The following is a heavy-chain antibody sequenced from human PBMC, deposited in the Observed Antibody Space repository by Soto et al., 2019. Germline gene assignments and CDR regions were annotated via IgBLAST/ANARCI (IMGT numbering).Heavy chain of an antibody. CDR3: ARAGPRPYYYYGMDV. D-gene: IGHD6-6*01. V-gene: IGHV1-18*01. CDR1: GYTFITSG. CDR2: ISTYNGDA. Sequence: QAQLEQSGAEVKKPGASVKVSCKSSGYTFITSGISWVRQSPGQGLEWMGWISTYNGDANYAQRFQGRVSMTTDTSTSTTFMELRSLRSDDTAVYYCARAGPRPYYYYGMDVWRQGTTVTVSS. J-gene: IGHJ6*01.